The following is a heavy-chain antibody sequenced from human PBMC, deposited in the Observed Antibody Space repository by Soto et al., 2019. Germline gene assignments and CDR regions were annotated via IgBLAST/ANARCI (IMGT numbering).Heavy chain of an antibody. CDR1: GASITGTSY. Sequence: SETLSLTCTVSGASITGTSYWSWIRQPAGKGLEWIGRFSLSGTTNYNPSLRSRVTMSADVSKNQFSLRLTSVTAADTALYYCARGMTPPGAPAWYYFDSWGQGTLVTVSS. D-gene: IGHD2-8*02. CDR2: FSLSGTT. CDR3: ARGMTPPGAPAWYYFDS. J-gene: IGHJ4*02. V-gene: IGHV4-4*07.